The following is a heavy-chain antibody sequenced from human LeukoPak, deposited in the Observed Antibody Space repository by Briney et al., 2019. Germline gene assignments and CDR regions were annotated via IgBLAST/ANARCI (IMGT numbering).Heavy chain of an antibody. D-gene: IGHD2-2*01. CDR1: GFTFSDYY. V-gene: IGHV3-11*05. CDR3: ARDSAHIVVVPPIMSLGLDNWSDP. Sequence: GGSLRLSCAASGFTFSDYYMSWIRQAPGKGLEGVSFISSSSDNTKYADSGKVRFTISRDNAKKLLYLQMNSLRAEDTAVYYCARDSAHIVVVPPIMSLGLDNWSDPWGQGTLVTVSS. CDR2: ISSSSDNT. J-gene: IGHJ5*02.